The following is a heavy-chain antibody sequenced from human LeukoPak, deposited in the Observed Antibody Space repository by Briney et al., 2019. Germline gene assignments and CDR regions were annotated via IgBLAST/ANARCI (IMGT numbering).Heavy chain of an antibody. CDR1: GFSFSYYN. D-gene: IGHD3-16*01. J-gene: IGHJ3*01. CDR2: ISSSGIDM. Sequence: GGSLRLSCEASGFSFSYYNFNWVRQAPGKGLEWVSSISSSGIDMYYADSLKCRFTISRDNAKNSLYLHMSSPRVEDTAVYYCARDRSHDDAFDLWGQGTMVTVSS. V-gene: IGHV3-21*01. CDR3: ARDRSHDDAFDL.